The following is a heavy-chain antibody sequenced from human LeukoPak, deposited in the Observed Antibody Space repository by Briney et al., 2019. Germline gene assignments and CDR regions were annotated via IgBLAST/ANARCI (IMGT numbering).Heavy chain of an antibody. CDR1: GFTFSSHW. D-gene: IGHD6-19*01. V-gene: IGHV3-74*01. CDR2: INNDGSGT. Sequence: GGSLRLSCAASGFTFSSHWIHWVRQAPGKGLVWVSRINNDGSGTRYADSVKGRFTISRDNAKNTLHLQMNGLRAEDTAVYYCARGSVADSFDYWGQGTLVTVPS. J-gene: IGHJ4*02. CDR3: ARGSVADSFDY.